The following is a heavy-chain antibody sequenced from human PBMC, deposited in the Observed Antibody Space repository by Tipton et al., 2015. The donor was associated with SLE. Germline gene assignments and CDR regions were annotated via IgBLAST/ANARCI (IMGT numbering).Heavy chain of an antibody. CDR1: GYTFTSYD. D-gene: IGHD3-9*01. CDR3: ARRLNSPPPVLIDAFDI. V-gene: IGHV1-8*03. Sequence: QSGAEVKKPGASVKVSCKASGYTFTSYDINWVRHATGQGLEWMGWMNPNSGNTGYAQKFQGRVTITRNTSISTAYMELSSLRSEDTAVYYCARRLNSPPPVLIDAFDIWGQGTMVTVS. J-gene: IGHJ3*02. CDR2: MNPNSGNT.